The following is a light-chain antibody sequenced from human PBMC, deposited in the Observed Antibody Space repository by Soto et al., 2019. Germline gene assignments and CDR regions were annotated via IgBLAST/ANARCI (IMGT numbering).Light chain of an antibody. J-gene: IGLJ2*01. CDR1: RYNIGSNT. V-gene: IGLV1-44*01. CDR3: AACDDSLNGYVV. Sequence: QSVLTQQPSASGTPGQRVTISCSGSRYNIGSNTVNWYQQVPGTAPRLLIHRDHQRPSGVPDRFSGSKSGTSASLAIRGLQSEDEADYYCAACDDSLNGYVVFGGGTKLTVL. CDR2: RDH.